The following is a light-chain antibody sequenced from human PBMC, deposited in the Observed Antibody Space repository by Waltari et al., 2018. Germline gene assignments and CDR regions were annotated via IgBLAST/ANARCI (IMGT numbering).Light chain of an antibody. CDR1: NVGSYS. J-gene: IGLJ1*01. V-gene: IGLV3-21*04. CDR2: YDS. Sequence: SYVLTQPPSVSVAPGATASITCGGDNVGSYSVPRYQQKPGQAPLLSIVYDSDRPTGIPARFSGSNSGNTATLTITSVEAGDEARYYCHVWHAHFDPGVVGTGTEVTVL. CDR3: HVWHAHFDPGV.